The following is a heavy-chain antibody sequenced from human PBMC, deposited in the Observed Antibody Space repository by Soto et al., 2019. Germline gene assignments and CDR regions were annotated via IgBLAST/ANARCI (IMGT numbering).Heavy chain of an antibody. J-gene: IGHJ6*02. D-gene: IGHD6-19*01. CDR2: TSSSGTTI. CDR3: ARDPQGIAVDHCYYYGMDV. V-gene: IGHV3-11*01. CDR1: GFTFSDYD. Sequence: VQLVESGGGLAKPGGSLRLSCAASGFTFSDYDMSWIRQAPGKGLEWVSYTSSSGTTIDYADSVKGRFTLSRDNAKNARYLQMDSLRVEDTAVYYCARDPQGIAVDHCYYYGMDVWGQGTTVTVAS.